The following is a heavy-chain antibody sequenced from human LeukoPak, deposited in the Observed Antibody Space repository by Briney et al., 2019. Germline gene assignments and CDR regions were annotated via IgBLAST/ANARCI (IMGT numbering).Heavy chain of an antibody. D-gene: IGHD2-15*01. Sequence: SETLSLTCTVSGGSINSSSYYWGWIRQPPGKGLEWIGSIYYSGSTYYSPSLKSRVTISVDTSKNHFSLKLSSVTAADTAVYYCARAPRGVVVKSDAFDIWGQGTMVTVSS. CDR2: IYYSGST. V-gene: IGHV4-39*02. CDR1: GGSINSSSYY. CDR3: ARAPRGVVVKSDAFDI. J-gene: IGHJ3*02.